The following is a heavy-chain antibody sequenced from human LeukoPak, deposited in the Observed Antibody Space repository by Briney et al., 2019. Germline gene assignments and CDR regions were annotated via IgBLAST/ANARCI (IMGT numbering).Heavy chain of an antibody. V-gene: IGHV3-30*14. CDR3: APVVPAADFGS. CDR2: ISYDGSNK. J-gene: IGHJ4*02. CDR1: GFTFSGYA. D-gene: IGHD2-2*01. Sequence: GGSLRLSCAASGFTFSGYAMHWVRQAPGKGLEWVAVISYDGSNKYYADSVKGRFTISRDSSENTLYLQMNSLRAEDTAVYYCAPVVPAADFGSWGQGTLVTVSS.